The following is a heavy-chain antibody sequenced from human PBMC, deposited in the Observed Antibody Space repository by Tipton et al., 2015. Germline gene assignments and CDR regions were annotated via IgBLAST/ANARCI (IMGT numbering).Heavy chain of an antibody. CDR2: IYYSGST. Sequence: TLSLTCTVSGGSISSSSYYWGWIRQPPGKGLEWIGSIYYSGSTYYNPSLKSRVTISVDTSKNQFSLKLSSVTAADTAVYYCARSPFKSGYFDYWGQGTLVTASS. V-gene: IGHV4-39*01. CDR1: GGSISSSSYY. D-gene: IGHD2/OR15-2a*01. CDR3: ARSPFKSGYFDY. J-gene: IGHJ4*02.